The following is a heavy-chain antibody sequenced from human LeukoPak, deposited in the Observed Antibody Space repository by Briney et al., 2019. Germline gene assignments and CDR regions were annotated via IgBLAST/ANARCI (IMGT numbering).Heavy chain of an antibody. Sequence: GGSLRLSCAASGFTFSSYSMNWVRQAPGKGLEWVSYITGHSSTIYYADSVKGRFTISRDNAKNSLYLQMNSLRAEDTAVYYCAKAPIQLRGPFDPWGQGTLVTVSS. CDR3: AKAPIQLRGPFDP. D-gene: IGHD5-18*01. CDR2: ITGHSSTI. V-gene: IGHV3-48*01. CDR1: GFTFSSYS. J-gene: IGHJ5*02.